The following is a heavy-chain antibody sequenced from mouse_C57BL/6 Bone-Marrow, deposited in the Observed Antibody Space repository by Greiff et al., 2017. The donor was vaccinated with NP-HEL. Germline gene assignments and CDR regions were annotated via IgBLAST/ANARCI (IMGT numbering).Heavy chain of an antibody. D-gene: IGHD1-1*02. Sequence: VQLQQSGPELVKPGASVKISCKASGYTFTDYYMNWVKQSHGKSLEWIGDINPNNGGTSYNQKFKGKATLTVDKSSSPAYMELRSLTSEDSAVYYCATYGPDWYFDVWGTGTTVTVSS. CDR2: INPNNGGT. J-gene: IGHJ1*03. CDR1: GYTFTDYY. CDR3: ATYGPDWYFDV. V-gene: IGHV1-26*01.